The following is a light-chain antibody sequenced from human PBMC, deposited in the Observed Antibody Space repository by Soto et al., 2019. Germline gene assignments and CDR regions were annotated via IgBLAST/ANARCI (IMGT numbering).Light chain of an antibody. J-gene: IGKJ2*01. Sequence: ELVMTQAPATLSVSPGERATLSCRASQSVSSNLAWYQQKPGQAPRLLIYGASTRATGIPARFSGSGSGTEFTLNLTSLQSEDFSVYYCQQNNNWQYTVGQGTKLEIK. CDR2: GAS. CDR1: QSVSSN. CDR3: QQNNNWQYT. V-gene: IGKV3-15*01.